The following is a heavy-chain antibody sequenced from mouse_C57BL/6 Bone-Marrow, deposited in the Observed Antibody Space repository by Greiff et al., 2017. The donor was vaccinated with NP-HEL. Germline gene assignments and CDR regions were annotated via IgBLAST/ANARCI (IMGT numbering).Heavy chain of an antibody. CDR2: IRLKSANYET. J-gene: IGHJ3*01. D-gene: IGHD2-3*01. Sequence: EVKVEESGGGLVQPGGSMKLSCVASGFTFSNYWMNWVRQSPEKGLEWVAQIRLKSANYETHYAESVKGRFTISRDDSKSRVYLQMNNLRAEDTGIYYCTGPYYDGYPAWFAYWGQGTLVTVSA. V-gene: IGHV6-3*01. CDR3: TGPYYDGYPAWFAY. CDR1: GFTFSNYW.